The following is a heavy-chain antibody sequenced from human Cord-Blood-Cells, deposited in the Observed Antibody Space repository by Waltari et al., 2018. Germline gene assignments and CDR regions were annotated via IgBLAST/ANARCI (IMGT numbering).Heavy chain of an antibody. J-gene: IGHJ3*02. Sequence: QVQLVQSGAEVKKPGASVKVSCKASGYTFTSYDINWVRQATGQGLEWMGWMNPNSGNTGYAQKFQDRVTITRNTSISTAYMELSSLRSEDTAVYYCATWGYSSSYDAFDIWGQGTMVTVSS. CDR1: GYTFTSYD. V-gene: IGHV1-8*03. CDR2: MNPNSGNT. D-gene: IGHD6-6*01. CDR3: ATWGYSSSYDAFDI.